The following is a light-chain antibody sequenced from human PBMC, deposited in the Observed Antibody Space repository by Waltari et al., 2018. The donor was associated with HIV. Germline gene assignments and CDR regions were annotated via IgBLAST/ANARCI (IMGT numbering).Light chain of an antibody. Sequence: EIVMTQSPATLSVSPGDRATLSCTASQSVSTILAWYRQKPGQAPRLLIHSASTRATGIPARFSGSGSGTEFTLTISSLQSEDFAVYYCQQYYNWPYTFGQGTKLEIK. J-gene: IGKJ2*01. CDR3: QQYYNWPYT. CDR2: SAS. V-gene: IGKV3-15*01. CDR1: QSVSTI.